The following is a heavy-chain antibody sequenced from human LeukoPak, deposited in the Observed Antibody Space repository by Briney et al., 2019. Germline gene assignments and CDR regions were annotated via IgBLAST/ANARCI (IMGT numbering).Heavy chain of an antibody. CDR1: GGTFSSYA. V-gene: IGHV1-69*05. D-gene: IGHD4-17*01. J-gene: IGHJ4*02. Sequence: ASVKVSCKASGGTFSSYAISWVRQAPGQGLEWIGRIIPVFGTANYAQKFQGRVTITTDESTSTAYMELSSLRSEDTAVYYCARAGPFHYGDYADYFDYWDQGTLVTVSS. CDR3: ARAGPFHYGDYADYFDY. CDR2: IIPVFGTA.